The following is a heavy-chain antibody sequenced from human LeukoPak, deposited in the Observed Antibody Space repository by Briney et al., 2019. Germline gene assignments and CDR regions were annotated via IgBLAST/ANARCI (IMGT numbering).Heavy chain of an antibody. V-gene: IGHV1-46*01. CDR3: ARGRTTGTLNWFDP. CDR2: INPSSGST. CDR1: GYTFTSYY. J-gene: IGHJ5*02. Sequence: ASVKVSCRASGYTFTSYYMHWVRQAPGQGLEWMTGINPSSGSTNNAQKFQGRVTVTRDTSTSTVYMDLSSLRSDDTAVYYCARGRTTGTLNWFDPWGQGTLVTVSS. D-gene: IGHD1-1*01.